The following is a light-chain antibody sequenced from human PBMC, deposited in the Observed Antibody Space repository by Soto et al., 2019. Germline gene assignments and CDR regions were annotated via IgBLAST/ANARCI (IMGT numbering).Light chain of an antibody. J-gene: IGKJ3*01. Sequence: EVVLTQSPATLSLSPGERATLSCRASQSVSNYLAWYQQKPGQAPRLLIYDASNRATGIPARFSGSGSGTDFALTISNLDPDDFAVYYCQHRRTFGPGTQVDIK. V-gene: IGKV3-11*01. CDR2: DAS. CDR3: QHRRT. CDR1: QSVSNY.